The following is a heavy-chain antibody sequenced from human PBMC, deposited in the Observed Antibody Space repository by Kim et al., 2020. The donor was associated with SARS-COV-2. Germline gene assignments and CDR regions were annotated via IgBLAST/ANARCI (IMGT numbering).Heavy chain of an antibody. V-gene: IGHV1-69*13. D-gene: IGHD3-10*01. CDR1: GGTFSSYA. CDR2: IIPIFGTA. CDR3: ARGYGSGSYLPGPY. Sequence: SVKVSCKASGGTFSSYAISWVRQAPGQGLEWMGGIIPIFGTANYAQKFQGRVTITADESTSTAYMELSRLRSEDTAGYYCARGYGSGSYLPGPYWGQGTLVTVSS. J-gene: IGHJ4*02.